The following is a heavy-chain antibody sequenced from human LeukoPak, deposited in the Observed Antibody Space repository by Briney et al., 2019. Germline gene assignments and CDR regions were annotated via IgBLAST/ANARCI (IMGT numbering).Heavy chain of an antibody. CDR2: ICYSVMN. Sequence: SETLSLTCTVSGGSFSSHYWSWIRQPPGKGLEWIAYICYSVMNNYNPSDKSRVTVSVDTSKNQFSLKLSSVTAANTAVDYCAKRKGVYYFWSGQTNNWFDPWGQGTLVTVSS. CDR3: AKRKGVYYFWSGQTNNWFDP. J-gene: IGHJ5*02. CDR1: GGSFSSHY. D-gene: IGHD3-3*01. V-gene: IGHV4-59*11.